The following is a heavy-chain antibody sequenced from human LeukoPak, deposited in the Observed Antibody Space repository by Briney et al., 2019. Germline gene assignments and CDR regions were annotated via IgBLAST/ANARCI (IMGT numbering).Heavy chain of an antibody. V-gene: IGHV4-59*01. CDR2: IYYSGKT. Sequence: PSETLSLTCTVSGDSISGFYWSWIRQPPGKGLEWIGYIYYSGKTNYNPFLRSRVTMSVDTSKNQFSLNLTSVTAADTAVYYCARVRWPGIAASGTRASWFFDLWGRGTLVTVSS. CDR3: ARVRWPGIAASGTRASWFFDL. CDR1: GDSISGFY. J-gene: IGHJ2*01. D-gene: IGHD6-13*01.